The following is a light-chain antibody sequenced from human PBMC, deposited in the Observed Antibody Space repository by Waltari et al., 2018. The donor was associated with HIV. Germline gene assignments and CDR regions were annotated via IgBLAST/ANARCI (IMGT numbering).Light chain of an antibody. CDR2: EVI. J-gene: IGLJ2*01. Sequence: QSALTQPASVSGSPGQSISISCTGTSSAVGGYNAVSWDQSHPAKGPKFVILEVINRPSGVSDRFSGSKSGNRASLPISGLQAEDEAYYYCSSYTSSDTVVFGGGTKVTVL. CDR3: SSYTSSDTVV. V-gene: IGLV2-14*01. CDR1: SSAVGGYNA.